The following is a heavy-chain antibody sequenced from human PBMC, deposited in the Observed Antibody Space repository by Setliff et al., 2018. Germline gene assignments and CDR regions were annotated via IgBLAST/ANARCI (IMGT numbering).Heavy chain of an antibody. Sequence: KTSETLSLTCAASGGTFTYYYWTWIRQSPAKGLEWIGEITHTGTTGSTNYNPSLKSRVTISIDTSKDQFSLKLISMTAADTAVYYCARGGERYHSASWGQGTLVTVSS. CDR1: GGTFTYYY. CDR3: ARGGERYHSAS. D-gene: IGHD1-1*01. V-gene: IGHV4-34*01. J-gene: IGHJ4*02. CDR2: ITHTGTTGST.